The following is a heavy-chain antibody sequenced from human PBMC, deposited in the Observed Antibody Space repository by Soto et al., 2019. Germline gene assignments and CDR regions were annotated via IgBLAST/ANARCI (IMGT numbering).Heavy chain of an antibody. CDR2: VYHSGTT. J-gene: IGHJ4*02. V-gene: IGHV4-4*02. CDR3: AKDGRGHPYFSNK. Sequence: PSETVSLTCVVSVASITSNNWWSWVRQPPGKGLEWVGEVYHSGTTNYNPSLKSRVTLSVDKSKNQFSLKVTSVTAADTAIYYCAKDGRGHPYFSNKWGEVTLVTVTS. CDR1: VASITSNNW. D-gene: IGHD1-26*01.